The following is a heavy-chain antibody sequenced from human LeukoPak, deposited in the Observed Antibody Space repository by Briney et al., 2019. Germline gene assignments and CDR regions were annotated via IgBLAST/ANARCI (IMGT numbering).Heavy chain of an antibody. D-gene: IGHD5/OR15-5a*01. CDR3: ATLVSTRYYFDY. CDR2: IYYSGST. J-gene: IGHJ4*02. CDR1: GDSISSGSYY. Sequence: SQTLSLTCSVSGDSISSGSYYWSWIRQPPGKGLEWIGYIYYSGSTNYNSSLKSRVIISVDTSKNQFSLKLSSVTAADTAVYFCATLVSTRYYFDYWGQGTLVTVSS. V-gene: IGHV4-61*01.